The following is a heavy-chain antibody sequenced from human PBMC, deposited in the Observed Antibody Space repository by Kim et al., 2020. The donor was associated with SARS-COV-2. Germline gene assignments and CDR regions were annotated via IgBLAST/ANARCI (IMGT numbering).Heavy chain of an antibody. V-gene: IGHV5-51*01. Sequence: GESLKISCKGFGYRFSNYWIGWVRQMPGKGLEWMGAIYPDNFEIRYSPPFQGHVTVSVDKSTDTAYLRLNSLKASDTATYYCARTYSGYVFDYWGQGTLVTVSA. CDR1: GYRFSNYW. J-gene: IGHJ4*02. D-gene: IGHD5-12*01. CDR3: ARTYSGYVFDY. CDR2: IYPDNFEI.